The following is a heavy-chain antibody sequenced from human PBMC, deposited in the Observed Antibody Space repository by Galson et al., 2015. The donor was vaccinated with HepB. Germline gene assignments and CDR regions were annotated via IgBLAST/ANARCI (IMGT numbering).Heavy chain of an antibody. CDR3: ARGKGRQVLLDYHYYGMDV. CDR1: GGSFSSYH. V-gene: IGHV4-34*01. CDR2: VTQSGGA. D-gene: IGHD3-3*01. J-gene: IGHJ6*01. Sequence: LSLTCGVSGGSFSSYHWTWIRQSPTKGLEWIGEVTQSGGAHTNPSLKSRVTISMDTSKNQFSLKVRSVTAADTGVYYCARGKGRQVLLDYHYYGMDVWGQGTTVSVSS.